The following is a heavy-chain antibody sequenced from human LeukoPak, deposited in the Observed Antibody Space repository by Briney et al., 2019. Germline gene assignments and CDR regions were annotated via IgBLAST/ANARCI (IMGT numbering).Heavy chain of an antibody. J-gene: IGHJ4*02. Sequence: GGSLRLSRAAPGFTFSNSGMSWVRQAPGKGLEWVANINQDGSEKNCVDSVKGRFTISRDNAKNSLYLQMNSLRAEDTAVYYCANNRASLDYWGQGTLVTVSS. D-gene: IGHD2/OR15-2a*01. V-gene: IGHV3-7*02. CDR3: ANNRASLDY. CDR2: INQDGSEK. CDR1: GFTFSNSG.